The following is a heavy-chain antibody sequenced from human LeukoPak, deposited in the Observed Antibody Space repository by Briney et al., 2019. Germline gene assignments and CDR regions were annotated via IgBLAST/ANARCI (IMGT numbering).Heavy chain of an antibody. D-gene: IGHD3-10*01. CDR1: GDSISSYY. V-gene: IGHV4-59*08. J-gene: IGHJ4*02. CDR3: ARAGFGIDF. Sequence: PSETLSLTCTVSGDSISSYYWSWIRQPPGKGLEWIGYIYYSGSTYYNPSLKSRVTISIDSSKKQFSLKLTSVTAADTAVYYCARAGFGIDFWGQGTLVTVSS. CDR2: IYYSGST.